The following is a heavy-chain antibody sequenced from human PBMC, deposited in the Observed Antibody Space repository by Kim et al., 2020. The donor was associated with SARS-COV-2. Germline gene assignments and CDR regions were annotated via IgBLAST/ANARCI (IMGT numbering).Heavy chain of an antibody. D-gene: IGHD6-19*01. V-gene: IGHV3-64D*09. CDR1: GFTFSSYA. Sequence: GGSLRLSCSASGFTFSSYAMHWVRQAPGKGLEYVSAISSNGGSTYYADSVKGRFTISRDNSKNTLYLQMSSLRAEDTAVYYCVKGKFSRIAVAGTSPYYYYYGMDVWGQGTTVTVSS. CDR2: ISSNGGST. CDR3: VKGKFSRIAVAGTSPYYYYYGMDV. J-gene: IGHJ6*02.